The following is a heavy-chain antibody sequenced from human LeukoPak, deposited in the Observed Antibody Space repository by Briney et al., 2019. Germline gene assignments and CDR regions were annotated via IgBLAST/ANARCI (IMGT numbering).Heavy chain of an antibody. Sequence: PSETLSLTCTVSGGSISSYSWSWIRQPPGEGLEWIGYIYYTGGTTSNPPPKSRVTISVDTSKNQFSLKLSSVTAADTAVYYCARVDPDSSSTLEVFDYWGEGALVTVSS. CDR2: IYYTGGT. D-gene: IGHD6-6*01. V-gene: IGHV4-59*01. J-gene: IGHJ4*02. CDR3: ARVDPDSSSTLEVFDY. CDR1: GGSISSYS.